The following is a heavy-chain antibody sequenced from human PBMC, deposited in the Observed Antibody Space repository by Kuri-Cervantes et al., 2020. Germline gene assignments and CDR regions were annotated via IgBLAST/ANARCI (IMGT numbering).Heavy chain of an antibody. CDR3: ANTIAGSKY. J-gene: IGHJ4*02. D-gene: IGHD2-15*01. CDR1: GFTFSSYD. V-gene: IGHV3-13*01. Sequence: GESLKISCAASGFTFSSYDMHWVRQATGKGLGWVSAIGTAGDTYYPGSVKGRFTISRENAKNSLYLQMNSLRAEDTAIYYCANTIAGSKYWGQGTLVTVSS. CDR2: IGTAGDT.